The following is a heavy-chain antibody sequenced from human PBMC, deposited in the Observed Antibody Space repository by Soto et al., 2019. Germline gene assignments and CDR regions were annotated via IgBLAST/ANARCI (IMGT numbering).Heavy chain of an antibody. CDR3: ARQVVYRSGYPFTGFDY. V-gene: IGHV4-59*08. J-gene: IGHJ4*02. Sequence: SETLSLTCTVSGGSISSYYWSWIRQPPGKGLEWIGYIYYSGSTNYNPSLKSRVTISVDTSKNQFSLKLSSVTAADTAVYYCARQVVYRSGYPFTGFDYWGQRTLVTVSA. CDR2: IYYSGST. D-gene: IGHD6-19*01. CDR1: GGSISSYY.